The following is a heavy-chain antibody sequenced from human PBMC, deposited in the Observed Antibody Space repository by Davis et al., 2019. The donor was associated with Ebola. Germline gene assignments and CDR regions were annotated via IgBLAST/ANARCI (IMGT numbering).Heavy chain of an antibody. CDR1: GFTFEDYT. CDR3: ARVQRPYWYFDL. D-gene: IGHD6-25*01. CDR2: ISWDGGST. J-gene: IGHJ2*01. Sequence: GESLKISCSVSGFTFEDYTMQWARQVPGKGLEWVSLISWDGGSTDYADSVKGRFTISRDNAKNSLFLQMNSLRAEDTAVYHCARVQRPYWYFDLWGRGTLVTVSS. V-gene: IGHV3-43*01.